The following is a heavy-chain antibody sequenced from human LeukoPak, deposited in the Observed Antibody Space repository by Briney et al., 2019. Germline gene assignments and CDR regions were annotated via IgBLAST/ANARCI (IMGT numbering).Heavy chain of an antibody. CDR1: GFTFSSYA. Sequence: GGSLRLSCAASGFTFSSYAMHWVRQAPGKGLEWVAVISYDGSNKYYADSVKGRFTISRDNSKNTLYLQMNSLRAEDTAVYYCASSDYVWGIAGNYWGQGTLVTVSS. V-gene: IGHV3-30-3*01. CDR2: ISYDGSNK. CDR3: ASSDYVWGIAGNY. D-gene: IGHD3-16*01. J-gene: IGHJ4*02.